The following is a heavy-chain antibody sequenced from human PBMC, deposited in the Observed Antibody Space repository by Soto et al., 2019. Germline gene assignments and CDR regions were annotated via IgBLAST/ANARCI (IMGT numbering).Heavy chain of an antibody. J-gene: IGHJ4*02. D-gene: IGHD6-19*01. CDR1: GFTFGNYA. V-gene: IGHV3-49*03. Sequence: GGSLRLSCTTSGFTFGNYALNWFRQAPGKGLEWVGFIRSEAYGGTTEYAASVKGRFTISRDDSKSIAYLQINSLKTEDATVYYCSTSVHAGGWYHFDYCGQGTLVTVSS. CDR2: IRSEAYGGTT. CDR3: STSVHAGGWYHFDY.